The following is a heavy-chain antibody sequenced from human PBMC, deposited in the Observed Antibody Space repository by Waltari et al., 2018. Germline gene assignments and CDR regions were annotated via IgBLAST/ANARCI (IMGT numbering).Heavy chain of an antibody. CDR3: AREYCGGDCRLFDY. D-gene: IGHD2-21*02. Sequence: LVQSGAEVMKPGASVQVSCKASRDAVTKHYIHWVRQAPGQGLEWMGWVNPNGGGTNYAQRFAGRITVTWDTSISTAYMEFSRLTSGDTAVYFCAREYCGGDCRLFDYWGQGTLVTVSS. J-gene: IGHJ4*02. CDR2: VNPNGGGT. CDR1: RDAVTKHY. V-gene: IGHV1-2*02.